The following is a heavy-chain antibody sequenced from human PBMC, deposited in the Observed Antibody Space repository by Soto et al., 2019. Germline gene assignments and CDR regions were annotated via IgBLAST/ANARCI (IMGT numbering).Heavy chain of an antibody. Sequence: QVQLVESGGGAVQPGRSLRLSCAASGFTFSNNGIHWVRQAPGKGLEWVAIISSDGINKYYADSVKGRSTISRDNSKNTLFLQMNSRRVEDTAVYYCAMDLYGGSSRFVYWGQGTLVTVSS. J-gene: IGHJ4*02. CDR3: AMDLYGGSSRFVY. CDR1: GFTFSNNG. V-gene: IGHV3-30*03. CDR2: ISSDGINK. D-gene: IGHD2-15*01.